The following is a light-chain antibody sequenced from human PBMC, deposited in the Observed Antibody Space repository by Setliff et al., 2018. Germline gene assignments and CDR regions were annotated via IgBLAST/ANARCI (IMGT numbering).Light chain of an antibody. J-gene: IGKJ2*03. CDR1: QRITTY. Sequence: DIQMTQSPSSLSASVGDRVTITCRASQRITTYLNWYQQKPGRAPTLLIYTASKLQSGVPSRFSGSGSGTDFTLTISDPQPEDVATYYCQQSYSLPPYSFGLGTKVDIK. CDR3: QQSYSLPPYS. V-gene: IGKV1-39*01. CDR2: TAS.